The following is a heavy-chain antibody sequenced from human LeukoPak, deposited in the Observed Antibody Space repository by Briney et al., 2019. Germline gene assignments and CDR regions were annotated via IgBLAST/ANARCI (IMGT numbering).Heavy chain of an antibody. V-gene: IGHV3-23*01. D-gene: IGHD3-22*01. CDR1: GFTFSRYT. CDR2: FSSSGST. CDR3: AKDGLDGRGYYYFDY. Sequence: GGSLRLSCAASGFTFSRYTMKWVRQAPGKGLEWVSVFSSSGSTHYADSVKGRFTISRDNSKNTLYLQMSSLRAEDTAVYYCAKDGLDGRGYYYFDYWGQGTLVTASS. J-gene: IGHJ4*02.